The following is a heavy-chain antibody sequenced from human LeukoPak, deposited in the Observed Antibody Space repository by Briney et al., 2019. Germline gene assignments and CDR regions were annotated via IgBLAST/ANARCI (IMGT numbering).Heavy chain of an antibody. CDR2: IIPIFGTA. V-gene: IGHV1-69*13. Sequence: ASVKVSCKASGGTFSSYAISWVRQAPGQGLEWMGGIIPIFGTANYAQKFQGRVTITADESTSTAYMELSSLRSEDTAVYYCARFLPPFFVVVPAAPSSYYGRAVGGKGPPATVS. D-gene: IGHD2-2*01. CDR3: ARFLPPFFVVVPAAPSSYYGRAV. J-gene: IGHJ6*04. CDR1: GGTFSSYA.